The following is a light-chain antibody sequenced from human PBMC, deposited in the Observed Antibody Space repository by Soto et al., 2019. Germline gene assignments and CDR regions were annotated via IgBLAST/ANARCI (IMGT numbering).Light chain of an antibody. CDR3: SSYTSSNTLEVV. J-gene: IGLJ2*01. CDR1: SSDVGGYNY. Sequence: QSALTQPASVSGSPGQLITISCTGTSSDVGGYNYVSWYQQHPGKAPKLMIFDVSNRPSGVSNRFSGSKSGNTASLTISGLQAEDEADYYCSSYTSSNTLEVVFGGGTKLTVL. V-gene: IGLV2-14*01. CDR2: DVS.